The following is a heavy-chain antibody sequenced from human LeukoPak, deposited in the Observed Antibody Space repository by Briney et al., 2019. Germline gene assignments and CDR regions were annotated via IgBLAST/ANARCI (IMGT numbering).Heavy chain of an antibody. CDR3: AKDTYCGGGSCYAMDV. CDR2: IGGSGGNT. CDR1: GFTFSTYA. V-gene: IGHV3-23*01. J-gene: IGHJ6*02. D-gene: IGHD2-15*01. Sequence: PGGSLRLSCAASGFTFSTYAMSWVRQAPGKGLEWVSTIGGSGGNTHYADSVKGRSTISRDNSKNTLCLQMNTLRAEDTAVYYCAKDTYCGGGSCYAMDVWGQGTTVTVSS.